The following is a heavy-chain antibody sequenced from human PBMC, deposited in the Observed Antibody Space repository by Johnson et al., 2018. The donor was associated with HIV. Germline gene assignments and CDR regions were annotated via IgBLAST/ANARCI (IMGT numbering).Heavy chain of an antibody. CDR1: GFAFSNYG. Sequence: QVQLVESGGGVVQPGRSLRLSCAASGFAFSNYGMHWVRQAPGKGLEWVAVISYDGSPKYYTDSVKGLSTIARDNSNNTLYLHMNSLRPDDTGVYYCAKDKFMFLDNPVDAFDVWGQGTMVTFSS. V-gene: IGHV3-33*06. D-gene: IGHD3/OR15-3a*01. J-gene: IGHJ3*01. CDR2: ISYDGSPK. CDR3: AKDKFMFLDNPVDAFDV.